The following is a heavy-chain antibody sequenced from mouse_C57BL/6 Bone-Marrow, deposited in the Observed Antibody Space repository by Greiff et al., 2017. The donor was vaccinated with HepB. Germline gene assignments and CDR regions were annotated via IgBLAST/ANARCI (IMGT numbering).Heavy chain of an antibody. CDR3: ARRVEDYYGNYGFAY. J-gene: IGHJ3*01. V-gene: IGHV1-52*01. Sequence: QVQLQQPGAELVRPGSSVKLSCKASGYTFTSYWMHWVKQRPIQGLEWIGNIDPSDSETHYNQKFKDKATLTVDNSSSTAYMQLSSLTSEDSAVYCCARRVEDYYGNYGFAYWGQGTLVTVSA. CDR1: GYTFTSYW. CDR2: IDPSDSET. D-gene: IGHD2-1*01.